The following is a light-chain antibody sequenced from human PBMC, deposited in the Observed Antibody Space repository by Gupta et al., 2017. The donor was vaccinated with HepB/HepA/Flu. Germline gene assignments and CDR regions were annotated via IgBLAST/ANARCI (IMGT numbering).Light chain of an antibody. J-gene: IGKJ3*01. CDR2: WAS. CDR3: QQKFGTPRT. V-gene: IGKV4-1*01. CDR1: QHLCYCSNNKNY. Sequence: DIVMTQSPDSLSGSLGEGATVSCRSSQHLCYCSNNKNYLAWYQQKSGQPPKLLFYWASTRESGVPDRFNVSGSGTTFTFTISSRQAEDVAVYYCQQKFGTPRTFGHGTKVDIK.